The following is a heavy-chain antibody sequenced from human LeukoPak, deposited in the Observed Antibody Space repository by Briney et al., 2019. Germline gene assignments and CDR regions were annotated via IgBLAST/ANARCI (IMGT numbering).Heavy chain of an antibody. CDR3: ARHRGAAGTTVNY. Sequence: SETLSLTCAVYGGSFSGYYWSWIRQPPGKGLEWIGEINHSGSTNYNPSLKSRVTISVDTSKNQFSLKLSSVTAADTAVYYCARHRGAAGTTVNYWGQGTLVTVSS. V-gene: IGHV4-34*01. CDR1: GGSFSGYY. J-gene: IGHJ4*02. CDR2: INHSGST. D-gene: IGHD4-17*01.